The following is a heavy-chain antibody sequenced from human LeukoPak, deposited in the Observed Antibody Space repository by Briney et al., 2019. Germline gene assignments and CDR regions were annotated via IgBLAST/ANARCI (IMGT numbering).Heavy chain of an antibody. CDR2: ISGSGGST. Sequence: PGGSLRLSCAASGFTFSSYAMSWVRQAPGKGLEWVSAISGSGGSTYYADSVKGRFTISRDNSKNTLYLQMNSLRAEDTAVYYCAKDSGKTYYDFWSGYHQGYMDVWGKGTTVTVSS. CDR1: GFTFSSYA. D-gene: IGHD3-3*01. J-gene: IGHJ6*03. V-gene: IGHV3-23*01. CDR3: AKDSGKTYYDFWSGYHQGYMDV.